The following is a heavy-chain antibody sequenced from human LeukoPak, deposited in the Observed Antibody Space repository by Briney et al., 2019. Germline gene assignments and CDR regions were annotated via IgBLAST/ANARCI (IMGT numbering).Heavy chain of an antibody. D-gene: IGHD2-2*01. CDR1: GYTFTGYY. V-gene: IGHV1-2*02. Sequence: VASVKVSCKASGYTFTGYYMHWVRQAPGQGLEWMRWINPNSGGTNYAQKFQGRVTMTRDTSISTAYMELSRLRSDDTAVYYCARDFGSSALGVYWGQGTLVTVSS. CDR2: INPNSGGT. J-gene: IGHJ4*02. CDR3: ARDFGSSALGVY.